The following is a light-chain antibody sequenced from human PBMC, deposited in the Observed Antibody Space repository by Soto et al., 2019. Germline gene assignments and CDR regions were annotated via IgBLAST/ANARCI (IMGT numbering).Light chain of an antibody. Sequence: EIWLTQSPATLSLSPGERATLSCWASQSVSSYLAWYQQKPGQAPRLLIYDASNRATGIPARLSGSGYGTDLTITISSIETEDFEVYYCQQRSNWPITFGHGTRLEIK. CDR3: QQRSNWPIT. J-gene: IGKJ5*01. CDR1: QSVSSY. V-gene: IGKV3-11*01. CDR2: DAS.